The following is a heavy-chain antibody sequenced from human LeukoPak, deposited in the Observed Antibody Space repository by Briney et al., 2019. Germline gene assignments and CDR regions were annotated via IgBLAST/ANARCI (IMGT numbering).Heavy chain of an antibody. J-gene: IGHJ6*02. Sequence: SQTLSLTCAISGXXVSSDSAAWNWIRXXXXXXXXXXGXTYYRSKWYNNYAVSVKSRIAINPDTSKNQFSLQLNSVTPEDTAVYYCARDGGSYFNYYGMDVWGQGTTVTVSS. D-gene: IGHD1-26*01. CDR1: GXXVSSDSAA. V-gene: IGHV6-1*01. CDR2: TYYRSKWYN. CDR3: ARDGGSYFNYYGMDV.